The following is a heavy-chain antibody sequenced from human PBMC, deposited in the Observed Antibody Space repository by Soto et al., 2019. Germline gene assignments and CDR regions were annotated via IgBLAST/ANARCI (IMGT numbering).Heavy chain of an antibody. CDR3: ARDQREDYDFWSGYPYLFDY. J-gene: IGHJ4*02. CDR2: IWYDGSNK. D-gene: IGHD3-3*01. CDR1: GFTFSSYG. Sequence: PGGSLRLSCASSGFTFSSYGMHLVRQAPGKGLEWVAVIWYDGSNKYYADSVKGRFTISRDNSKNTLYLQMNSLRAEDTAVYYCARDQREDYDFWSGYPYLFDYWGQGTLVTVSS. V-gene: IGHV3-33*01.